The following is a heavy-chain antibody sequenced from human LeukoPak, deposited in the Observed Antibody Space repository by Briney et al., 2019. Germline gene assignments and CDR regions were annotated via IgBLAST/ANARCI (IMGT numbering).Heavy chain of an antibody. J-gene: IGHJ4*02. Sequence: GGSLRLSCAASGFTVSSNYMSWVRQAPGKGLEWVAVISYDGSNKYYADSVKGRFTISRDNSKNTLYLQMNSLRAEDTAVYYCARSRDGYNLDYWGQGTLVTVSS. D-gene: IGHD5-24*01. CDR1: GFTVSSNY. V-gene: IGHV3-30-3*01. CDR3: ARSRDGYNLDY. CDR2: ISYDGSNK.